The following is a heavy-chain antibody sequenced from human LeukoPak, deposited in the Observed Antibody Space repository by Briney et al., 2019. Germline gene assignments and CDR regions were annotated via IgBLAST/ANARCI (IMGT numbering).Heavy chain of an antibody. CDR1: GGTVTTYA. CDR2: IIPIFDTP. CDR3: ARSHSSSSGHDAFNI. V-gene: IGHV1-69*06. Sequence: SVKVSCKTSGGTVTTYAISWVRQAPGQGLEWMGGIIPIFDTPDHAQRFQGRVTITADRSTGTVYLELSSLRSEDTAVYYCARSHSSSSGHDAFNIWGQGTWVTVSS. D-gene: IGHD6-6*01. J-gene: IGHJ3*02.